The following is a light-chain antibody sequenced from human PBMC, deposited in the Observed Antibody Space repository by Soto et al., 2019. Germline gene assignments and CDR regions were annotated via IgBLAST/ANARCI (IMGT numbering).Light chain of an antibody. Sequence: EIVLTQSPGTLSLSPGERATLSCRASQSVSSNYLAWYQQKPGQAPRLLIYSASSRATGIPDRFSDSGSGTDFTLTISRLEPEDFALFYCQQYGSSPITLGQGTRLEIK. J-gene: IGKJ5*01. CDR3: QQYGSSPIT. CDR2: SAS. V-gene: IGKV3-20*01. CDR1: QSVSSNY.